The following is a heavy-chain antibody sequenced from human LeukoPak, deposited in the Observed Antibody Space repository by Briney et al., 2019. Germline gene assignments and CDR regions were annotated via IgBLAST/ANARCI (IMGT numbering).Heavy chain of an antibody. CDR1: GDSVRSYY. Sequence: SETLSLTCTVSGDSVRSYYWSWIRQPPGSGLEWIGYIYYTETINYNPSFMSRVTLSIDTSMNQFSLKLRYVTAADTAIYYCARVRAFTTPPNITFDPWGQGTLVTVSS. CDR3: ARVRAFTTPPNITFDP. V-gene: IGHV4-59*02. D-gene: IGHD4-11*01. CDR2: IYYTETI. J-gene: IGHJ5*02.